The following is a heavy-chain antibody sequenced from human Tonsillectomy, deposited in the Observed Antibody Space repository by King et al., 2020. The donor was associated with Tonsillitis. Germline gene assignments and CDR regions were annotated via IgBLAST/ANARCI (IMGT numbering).Heavy chain of an antibody. J-gene: IGHJ6*02. V-gene: IGHV1-46*03. D-gene: IGHD3-16*02. CDR3: ARGPQNWGTYRYDSYYHGMDA. CDR2: INPSGGST. Sequence: QLVQSGAEVKKPGASVKVSCKASGYTFTSNYMHWVRQAPGQGLEWMGIINPSGGSTTYARKFQGRVTMTREKSTSTVCMELSSLRSEDTAVYYCARGPQNWGTYRYDSYYHGMDAWGQGTTVTVSS. CDR1: GYTFTSNY.